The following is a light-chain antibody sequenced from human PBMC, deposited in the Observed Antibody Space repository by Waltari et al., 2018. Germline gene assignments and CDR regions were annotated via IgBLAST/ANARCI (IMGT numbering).Light chain of an antibody. Sequence: TVVTQEPSQIVSLGGTVTVTCAISTGAVSRGYYQNWFQQRPGQAPRALIYSTNNKHSWTPARFSGSLLGGKAALTLSGVQPEDEAEYYCLLYYGGFWVFGGGTKLTVL. CDR1: TGAVSRGYY. V-gene: IGLV7-43*01. CDR2: STN. J-gene: IGLJ3*02. CDR3: LLYYGGFWV.